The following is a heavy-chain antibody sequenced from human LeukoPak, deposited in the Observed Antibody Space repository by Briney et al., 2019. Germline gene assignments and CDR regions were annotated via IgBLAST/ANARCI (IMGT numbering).Heavy chain of an antibody. CDR3: ARAVSGGSWDAFDI. J-gene: IGHJ3*02. V-gene: IGHV3-23*01. Sequence: GGSLRLSCTASGFTFRSYAMSWVRQAPGKGLEWVSAISGSGIATYYADSVKGRFSISRDNSKNTLYLQMNSLRAEDTAVYYCARAVSGGSWDAFDIWGQGTMVTVSS. CDR2: ISGSGIAT. CDR1: GFTFRSYA. D-gene: IGHD2-15*01.